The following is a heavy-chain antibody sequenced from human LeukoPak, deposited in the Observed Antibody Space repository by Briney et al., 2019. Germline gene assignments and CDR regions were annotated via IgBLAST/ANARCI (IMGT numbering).Heavy chain of an antibody. Sequence: SETLSLTCTVSGGSISSYYWSWIRQPPGKGLEWIGYIYYSGSTNYNPSLKSRVTISVDTSKNQFSLKLSSVTAADTAVYYCASGGRSGWYHWGYWGQGTLVTVSS. J-gene: IGHJ4*02. CDR2: IYYSGST. CDR3: ASGGRSGWYHWGY. CDR1: GGSISSYY. D-gene: IGHD6-19*01. V-gene: IGHV4-59*01.